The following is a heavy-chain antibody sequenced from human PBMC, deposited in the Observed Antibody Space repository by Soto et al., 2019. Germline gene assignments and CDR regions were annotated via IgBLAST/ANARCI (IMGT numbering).Heavy chain of an antibody. V-gene: IGHV3-74*01. Sequence: EVQLVEAGGGLGQPGGSLRLSCGASGFTFSNYWMHWVRQAPGEGLVWVSRISGDGRFTRFAESVKGQLTIYRDNAKKTLPLQLERLRVEDTAVYYCARVGGGWGKFDSWGKGALVTVSS. D-gene: IGHD2-21*01. CDR3: ARVGGGWGKFDS. CDR2: ISGDGRFT. CDR1: GFTFSNYW. J-gene: IGHJ4*02.